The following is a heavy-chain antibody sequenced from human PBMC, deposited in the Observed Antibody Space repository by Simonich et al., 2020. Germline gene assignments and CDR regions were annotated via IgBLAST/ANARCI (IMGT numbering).Heavy chain of an antibody. CDR3: ARPLGIVWAFDI. Sequence: QVQLQQWGAGLLKPSETLSLTCAVYGGSFSGYYWSWIRQPPGKGLEWLGEINQSGSTNYNPSLKSRVTISVDTSKNQFSLKLSSVTAADTAVYYCARPLGIVWAFDIWGQGTMVTVSS. CDR1: GGSFSGYY. V-gene: IGHV4-34*01. D-gene: IGHD3-16*01. CDR2: INQSGST. J-gene: IGHJ3*02.